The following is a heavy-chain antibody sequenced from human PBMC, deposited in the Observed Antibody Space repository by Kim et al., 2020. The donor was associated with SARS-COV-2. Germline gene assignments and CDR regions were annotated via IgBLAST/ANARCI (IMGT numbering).Heavy chain of an antibody. Sequence: YTPPLKSRVTLSVDTSKNQFSLKLSSVTAADTAVYYCARGDRDRTHYFDYWGQGTLVTVSS. CDR3: ARGDRDRTHYFDY. D-gene: IGHD2-21*01. J-gene: IGHJ4*02. V-gene: IGHV4-34*01.